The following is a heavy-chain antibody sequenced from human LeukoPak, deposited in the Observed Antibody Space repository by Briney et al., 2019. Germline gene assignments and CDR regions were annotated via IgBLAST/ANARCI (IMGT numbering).Heavy chain of an antibody. CDR2: IRSKANSYAT. Sequence: QPGRSLRLSCAASGFTFSSYAMHWVRQASGKGLEWVGRIRSKANSYATAYAASVKGRFTISRDDSKNTAYLQMNSLKTEDTAVYYCTRGIVGATDYWGQGTLVTVSS. CDR3: TRGIVGATDY. J-gene: IGHJ4*02. D-gene: IGHD1-26*01. CDR1: GFTFSSYA. V-gene: IGHV3-73*01.